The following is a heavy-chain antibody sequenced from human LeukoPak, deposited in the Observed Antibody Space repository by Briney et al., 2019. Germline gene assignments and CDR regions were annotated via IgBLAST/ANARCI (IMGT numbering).Heavy chain of an antibody. CDR3: ARDRGGAYDFWSGYYTGYFDY. D-gene: IGHD3-3*01. CDR1: GFTFSSYN. Sequence: RPGGSLRLSCAASGFTFSSYNMNWVRQAPGKGLEWVSYISDSSTTIYYADSVKGRFTISRDNAKNSLYLQMNSLRAEDTAVYYCARDRGGAYDFWSGYYTGYFDYWGQGTLVPVSS. V-gene: IGHV3-48*01. J-gene: IGHJ4*02. CDR2: ISDSSTTI.